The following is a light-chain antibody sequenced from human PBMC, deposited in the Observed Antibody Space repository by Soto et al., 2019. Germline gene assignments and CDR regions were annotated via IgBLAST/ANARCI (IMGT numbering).Light chain of an antibody. V-gene: IGKV3-20*01. J-gene: IGKJ1*01. CDR3: QQYGSSPPT. Sequence: EIVLTQSPGTLSLSPGERATLSCRASQSVSNNYLAWYQQKPGQAPRLLIYGASSRATGIPDRFSGSGSGTDFTLTINRLEPEDFAEYYCQQYGSSPPTFGQGTKVDIK. CDR2: GAS. CDR1: QSVSNNY.